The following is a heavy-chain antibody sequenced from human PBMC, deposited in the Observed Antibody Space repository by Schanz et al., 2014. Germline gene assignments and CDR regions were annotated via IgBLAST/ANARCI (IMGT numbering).Heavy chain of an antibody. CDR2: ISGSGGST. V-gene: IGHV3-23*01. D-gene: IGHD3-10*01. Sequence: EAHLMESGGGLVKPGGSLTLSCAASRFTVTNAWMSWVRQAPGKGLEWVSAISGSGGSTYYADSVKGRFTISRDNSKNTLYLQMNSLRAEDTAVYYCARGGFGELSAFDIWGQGTMVTVSS. CDR3: ARGGFGELSAFDI. CDR1: RFTVTNAW. J-gene: IGHJ3*02.